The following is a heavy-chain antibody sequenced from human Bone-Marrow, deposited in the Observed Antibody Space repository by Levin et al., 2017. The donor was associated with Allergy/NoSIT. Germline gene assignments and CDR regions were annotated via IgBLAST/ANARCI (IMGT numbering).Heavy chain of an antibody. CDR3: VRGQHSAFDI. D-gene: IGHD1-1*01. J-gene: IGHJ3*02. CDR2: TYYRSKWFN. V-gene: IGHV6-1*01. CDR1: GDSVSSSSIA. Sequence: SSETLSLTCAISGDSVSSSSIAWNWIRQSPSRGLEWLGRTYYRSKWFNDFAVSVKSRITINLDTSTDQFSLQLNSVTPEDTAVYYCVRGQHSAFDIWGPGTMVTVSS.